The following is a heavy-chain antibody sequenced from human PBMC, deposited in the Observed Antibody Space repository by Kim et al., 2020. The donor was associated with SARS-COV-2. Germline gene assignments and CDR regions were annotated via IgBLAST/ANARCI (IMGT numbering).Heavy chain of an antibody. CDR3: AGDPCSGGSCYRSGAFDI. CDR2: IIPILGIA. V-gene: IGHV1-69*04. CDR1: GGTFSSYA. J-gene: IGHJ3*02. Sequence: SVKVSCKTSGGTFSSYAISWVRQAPGQGLEWMGRIIPILGIANYAQKFQGRVTITADKSTSTAYMELSSLRSEDTAVYYCAGDPCSGGSCYRSGAFDIWGQGTMVTVSS. D-gene: IGHD2-15*01.